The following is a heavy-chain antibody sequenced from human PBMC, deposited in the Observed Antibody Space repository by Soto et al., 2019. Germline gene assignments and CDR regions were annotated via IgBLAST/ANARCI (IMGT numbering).Heavy chain of an antibody. Sequence: GGSLRLSCAASGLTFSSYWMSWVRQAPGKGLEWVANIKQDGSEKYYVDSVKGRFTISRDNAKNSLYLQMNSLRAEDTAVYYCARPQRYCSSTSCSPRAFDIWGQGTMVTVSS. CDR3: ARPQRYCSSTSCSPRAFDI. CDR1: GLTFSSYW. D-gene: IGHD2-2*01. J-gene: IGHJ3*02. V-gene: IGHV3-7*01. CDR2: IKQDGSEK.